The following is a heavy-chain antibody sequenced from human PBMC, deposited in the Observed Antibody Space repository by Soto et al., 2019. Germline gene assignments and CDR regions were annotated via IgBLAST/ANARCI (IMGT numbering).Heavy chain of an antibody. V-gene: IGHV3-74*01. CDR2: INSDGSST. J-gene: IGHJ6*02. Sequence: GASLRLSCAASGFTFSSYWMHWVRQAPGKGLVWVSRINSDGSSTSYADSVKGRFTISRDNAKNTLYLQMNSLRAEDTALYYCAREGPYYYYGMDVWGQGTTVTVSS. CDR3: AREGPYYYYGMDV. CDR1: GFTFSSYW.